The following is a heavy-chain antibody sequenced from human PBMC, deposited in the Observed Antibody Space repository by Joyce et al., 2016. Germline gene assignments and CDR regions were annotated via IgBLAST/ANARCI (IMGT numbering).Heavy chain of an antibody. D-gene: IGHD6-19*01. V-gene: IGHV5-51*01. CDR1: GYSFSKYW. Sequence: EVQLVQSGAEVKKPGESLRISCTGSGYSFSKYWIGWVRQMPGKGLEWMGSINPADSDTRYSPSFQGQVTFSADKSITTAYLQWSGLKASDTALYFCARRSVEVAAWFFDHWGQGTLVTVSS. CDR3: ARRSVEVAAWFFDH. CDR2: INPADSDT. J-gene: IGHJ4*02.